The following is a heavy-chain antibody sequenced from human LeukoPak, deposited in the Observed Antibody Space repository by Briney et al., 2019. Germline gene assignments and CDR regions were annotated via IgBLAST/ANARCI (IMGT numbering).Heavy chain of an antibody. V-gene: IGHV3-30*02. CDR1: GFTFSSYW. D-gene: IGHD4-17*01. J-gene: IGHJ4*02. Sequence: GGSLRLSCAASGFTFSSYWMSWVRQAPGKGLEWVAFIQYDGSNKYYADSVKGRFTISRDSSKNTLYLQMNSLRAEDTAVYYCAKGGSSTWTTATKHYFDYWGQGTLVTVSS. CDR2: IQYDGSNK. CDR3: AKGGSSTWTTATKHYFDY.